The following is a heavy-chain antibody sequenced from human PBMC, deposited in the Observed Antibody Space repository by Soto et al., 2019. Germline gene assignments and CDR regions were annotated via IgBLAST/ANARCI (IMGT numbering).Heavy chain of an antibody. CDR1: GFTFSCVC. J-gene: IGHJ3*02. CDR2: IKTKSDGGPT. V-gene: IGHV3-15*07. Sequence: GSLRLSCVASGFTFSCVCINCVRQAPGKGLEWVGRIKTKSDGGPTDYAAPVKGRFTISRDDSKNTVYLQMNSLKTEDTALYYCTRNDAFDIWGQGTMVTVS. CDR3: TRNDAFDI.